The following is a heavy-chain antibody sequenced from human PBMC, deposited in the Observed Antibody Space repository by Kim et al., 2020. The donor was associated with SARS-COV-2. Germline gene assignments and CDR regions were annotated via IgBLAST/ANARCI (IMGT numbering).Heavy chain of an antibody. V-gene: IGHV4-31*02. Sequence: TYSNPSLKSRVTISVDTSKNQFSLKLSSVTAADTAVYYWARGSTIWFDPWGQGTLVTVSS. J-gene: IGHJ5*02. D-gene: IGHD3-3*01. CDR2: T. CDR3: ARGSTIWFDP.